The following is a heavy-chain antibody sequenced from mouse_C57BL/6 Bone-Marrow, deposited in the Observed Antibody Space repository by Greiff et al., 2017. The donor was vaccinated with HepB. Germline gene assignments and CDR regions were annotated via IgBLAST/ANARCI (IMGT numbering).Heavy chain of an antibody. V-gene: IGHV1-52*01. J-gene: IGHJ4*01. CDR2: IDPSDSET. D-gene: IGHD3-3*01. CDR3: AKGPYAMDY. Sequence: QVQLQQPGAELVRPGSSVKLSCKASGYTFTSYWMHWVKQRPIQGLEWIGNIDPSDSETHYNQKFKDKATLTVDKSSSTAYMQLSSPTSEDSAVYYCAKGPYAMDYWGQGTSVTVSS. CDR1: GYTFTSYW.